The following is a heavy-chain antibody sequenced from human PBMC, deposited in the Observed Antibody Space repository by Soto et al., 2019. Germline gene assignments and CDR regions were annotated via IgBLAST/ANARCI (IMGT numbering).Heavy chain of an antibody. CDR1: GFTFSSYA. CDR3: AKTRVGSTNRGDYDY. V-gene: IGHV3-23*01. Sequence: GGSLRLSCVASGFTFSSYAMSWVRQAPGKGLEWVSTISGSGGSTYYADSVKGRFTISRDNSKNTLYLQMNSLRAEDTAVYYCAKTRVGSTNRGDYDYWGQGILVTVSS. J-gene: IGHJ4*02. D-gene: IGHD1-26*01. CDR2: ISGSGGST.